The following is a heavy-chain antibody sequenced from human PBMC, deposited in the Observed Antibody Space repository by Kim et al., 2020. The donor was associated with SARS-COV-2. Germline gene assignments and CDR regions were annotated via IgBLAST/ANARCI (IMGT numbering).Heavy chain of an antibody. CDR3: ARELVAAATHIPFDP. V-gene: IGHV3-21*01. Sequence: DSVKGRFTISRDNAKNSLYLQMNSLRAEDTAVYYCARELVAAATHIPFDPWGQGTLVTVSS. D-gene: IGHD2-15*01. J-gene: IGHJ5*02.